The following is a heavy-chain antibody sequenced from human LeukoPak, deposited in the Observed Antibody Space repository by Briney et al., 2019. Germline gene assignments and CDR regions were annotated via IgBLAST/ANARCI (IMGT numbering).Heavy chain of an antibody. CDR2: INPNSGGT. Sequence: ASVKVSCKASGYTFTGYYMHWVRQAPRQGLEWMGWINPNSGGTNYAQKFQGRVTMTRDTSISTAYMELSRLRSDDTAVYYCARGGYYDSSGYYYLDYWGQGTLVTVSS. J-gene: IGHJ4*02. CDR3: ARGGYYDSSGYYYLDY. CDR1: GYTFTGYY. D-gene: IGHD3-22*01. V-gene: IGHV1-2*02.